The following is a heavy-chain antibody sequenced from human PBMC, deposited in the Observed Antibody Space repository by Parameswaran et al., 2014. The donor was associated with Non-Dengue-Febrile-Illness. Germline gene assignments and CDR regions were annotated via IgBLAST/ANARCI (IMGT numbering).Heavy chain of an antibody. Sequence: WIRQPPGKGLEWVSSISSSSTYIYYADSVKGRFTISRDNAKNSLYLQMNSLRAEDTAVYYCARDRDYCSSTSCYTYGFDYWGQGTLVTVSS. J-gene: IGHJ4*02. CDR3: ARDRDYCSSTSCYTYGFDY. V-gene: IGHV3-21*01. D-gene: IGHD2-2*02. CDR2: ISSSSTYI.